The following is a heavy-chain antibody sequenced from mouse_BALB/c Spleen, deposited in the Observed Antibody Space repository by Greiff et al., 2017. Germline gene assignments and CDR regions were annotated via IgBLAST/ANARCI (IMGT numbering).Heavy chain of an antibody. Sequence: EVKLMESGAELVKPGASVKLSCTASGFNIKDTYMHWVKQRPEQGLEWIGRIDPANGNTKYDPKFQGKATITADTSSNTAYLQLSSLTSEDTAVYYCATYRYGDYYAMDYWGQGTSVTVSS. CDR1: GFNIKDTY. D-gene: IGHD2-14*01. CDR3: ATYRYGDYYAMDY. V-gene: IGHV14-3*02. CDR2: IDPANGNT. J-gene: IGHJ4*01.